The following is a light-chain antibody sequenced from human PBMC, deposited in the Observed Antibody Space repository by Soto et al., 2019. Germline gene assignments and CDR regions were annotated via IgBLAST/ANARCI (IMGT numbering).Light chain of an antibody. CDR1: QSISSY. V-gene: IGKV1-39*01. CDR3: QQSYSHLS. Sequence: DIQMTQSPSSLSASVGDRVTITCRASQSISSYLNWYQQKPGKAPKLLIYAASSLPSVVPSRFSGSGSGTDFTLTISILQHEDFENYYCQQSYSHLSFGQGTKVEIK. CDR2: AAS. J-gene: IGKJ1*01.